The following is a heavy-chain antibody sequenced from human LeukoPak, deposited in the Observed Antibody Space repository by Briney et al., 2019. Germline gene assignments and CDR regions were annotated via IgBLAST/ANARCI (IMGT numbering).Heavy chain of an antibody. CDR3: ARGAPRYYDSSGFDY. CDR2: ISSSSSTI. Sequence: GGSLRLSCAASGFTFSSYSMNWVRQAPGKGLEWVSYISSSSSTIYYADSVKGRFTISRDNAKNSLYLQMNSLRDEDTAVYYCARGAPRYYDSSGFDYWGQGTLVAVSS. V-gene: IGHV3-48*02. CDR1: GFTFSSYS. J-gene: IGHJ4*02. D-gene: IGHD3-22*01.